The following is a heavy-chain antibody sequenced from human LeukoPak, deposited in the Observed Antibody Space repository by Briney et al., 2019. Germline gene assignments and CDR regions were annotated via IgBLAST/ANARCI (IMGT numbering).Heavy chain of an antibody. CDR3: ATDHYDTT. CDR1: GFTFSNAW. J-gene: IGHJ5*02. D-gene: IGHD3-22*01. Sequence: PGGSLRLSCATSGFTFSNAWMNWVRQAPGKGLEWVGRIRSNSDGGTIDYAAPVRGRFGLSRDDSKNTLYLQMNSLQTEDTAVYYCATDHYDTTWGQGTLVSVSS. V-gene: IGHV3-15*07. CDR2: IRSNSDGGTI.